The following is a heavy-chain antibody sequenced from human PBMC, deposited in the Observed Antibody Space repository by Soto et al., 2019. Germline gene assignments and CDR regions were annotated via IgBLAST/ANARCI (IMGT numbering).Heavy chain of an antibody. D-gene: IGHD3-10*01. CDR3: ARQGVRGVIISYYYGMDV. CDR2: ISGSGGST. J-gene: IGHJ6*02. V-gene: IGHV3-23*01. Sequence: GGSLRLSCAASGFTFSSYAMSWVRQAPGKGLEWVSAISGSGGSTYYADSVKGRFTISRDNSKNTLYLQMNSLRAEDTAVYYCARQGVRGVIISYYYGMDVWGQGTTVTVSS. CDR1: GFTFSSYA.